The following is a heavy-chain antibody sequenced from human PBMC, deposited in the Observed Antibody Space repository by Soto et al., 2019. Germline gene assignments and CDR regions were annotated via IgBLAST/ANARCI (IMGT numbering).Heavy chain of an antibody. CDR1: GFTFSDFY. J-gene: IGHJ4*02. D-gene: IGHD1-26*01. CDR2: ISDDGYTI. V-gene: IGHV3-11*01. CDR3: ARYIRGPTVFYFDF. Sequence: PGGSLRLSCATSGFTFSDFYMSWVRQAPGKGPEWVSYISDDGYTIYYADSVKGRFTISRDNSKDTVHLQMNSLRAEDTAVYYCARYIRGPTVFYFDFWGPGVLVTVSS.